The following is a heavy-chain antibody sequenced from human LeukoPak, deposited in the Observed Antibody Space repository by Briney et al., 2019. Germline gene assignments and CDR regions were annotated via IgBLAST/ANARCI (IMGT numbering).Heavy chain of an antibody. CDR2: IMWDSGSI. J-gene: IGHJ4*02. V-gene: IGHV3-9*03. CDR1: GFTVDNYA. Sequence: GGSLRLSCAASGFTVDNYAMYWVRQAPGKGLEWVSGIMWDSGSIGYADSVKGRFTISRDNAKNSLYLQMNSLRAEQMALYYCAKGMSNSTWYVSFDSWGQGTLVPVSS. D-gene: IGHD6-13*01. CDR3: AKGMSNSTWYVSFDS.